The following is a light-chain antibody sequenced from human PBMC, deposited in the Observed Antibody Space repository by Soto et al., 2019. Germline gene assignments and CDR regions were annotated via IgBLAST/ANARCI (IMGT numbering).Light chain of an antibody. CDR1: SSDVGGHKY. V-gene: IGLV2-14*01. Sequence: QSVLTQPASVSGSPGQSITISCTGTSSDVGGHKYVSWYQQHPGKAPKLIIYDVSYRFSGVSNRFSGSKSGNTASLTISGLQAEDEADYNCSSYSSTSTLLFGTGTKVTVL. CDR2: DVS. CDR3: SSYSSTSTLL. J-gene: IGLJ1*01.